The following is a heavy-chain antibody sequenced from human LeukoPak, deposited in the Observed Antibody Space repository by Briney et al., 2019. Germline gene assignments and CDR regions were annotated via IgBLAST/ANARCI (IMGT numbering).Heavy chain of an antibody. D-gene: IGHD2-2*01. J-gene: IGHJ3*02. V-gene: IGHV1-69*13. CDR1: GGVLSSNA. CDR3: ARGRYCSSTSCSNGHNAFDI. CDR2: IIPVFKTA. Sequence: GASVKVSCKASGGVLSSNAITWVRPAPGQGLEWLGGIIPVFKTANYAQKLQARITITADDSTSTVYMELSSLRAEDTAVYYCARGRYCSSTSCSNGHNAFDIWGQGTMVTVSS.